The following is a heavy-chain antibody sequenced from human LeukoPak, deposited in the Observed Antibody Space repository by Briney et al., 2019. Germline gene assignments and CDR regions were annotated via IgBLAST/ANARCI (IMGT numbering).Heavy chain of an antibody. CDR1: GGTFSSYA. J-gene: IGHJ4*02. CDR3: ARGTRDDQLSFF. V-gene: IGHV1-69*13. Sequence: ASVKVSCKASGGTFSSYAISWVRQAPGQGLEWMGGIIPIFGTANHAQKFQGRVTITADESTSTAYMELSSLRSEDTAVYYCARGTRDDQLSFFWGQGTLVTVSS. D-gene: IGHD2-2*01. CDR2: IIPIFGTA.